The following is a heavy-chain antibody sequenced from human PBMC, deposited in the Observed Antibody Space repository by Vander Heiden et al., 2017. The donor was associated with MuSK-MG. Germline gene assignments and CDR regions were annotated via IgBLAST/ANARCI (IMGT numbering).Heavy chain of an antibody. Sequence: QVQLVESGGGVVQLGRSLRLPCAASGFTFSAYAMPWVRQAPGKGLEWVAVISSDGSTKYYADSVKGRFTISRDNSENTLYLQMNSLRVGDTAVYYCARDAFRASRVMSIYWGQGTLVTVSS. D-gene: IGHD2-8*01. J-gene: IGHJ4*02. CDR2: ISSDGSTK. CDR3: ARDAFRASRVMSIY. V-gene: IGHV3-30*04. CDR1: GFTFSAYA.